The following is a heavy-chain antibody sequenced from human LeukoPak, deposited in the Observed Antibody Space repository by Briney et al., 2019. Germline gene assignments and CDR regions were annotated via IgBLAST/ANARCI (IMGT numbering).Heavy chain of an antibody. Sequence: SQTLSLTCTVSGDSISSGSYYWSWIRQPAGKGLEWIGRIYSSGSTNYNPSLKSRVTISVDTSKNQFSLKLSSVTAADTAIYYCARAYVMVRGVLIDYWGQGTLVTASS. J-gene: IGHJ4*02. CDR3: ARAYVMVRGVLIDY. D-gene: IGHD3-10*01. CDR1: GDSISSGSYY. V-gene: IGHV4-61*02. CDR2: IYSSGST.